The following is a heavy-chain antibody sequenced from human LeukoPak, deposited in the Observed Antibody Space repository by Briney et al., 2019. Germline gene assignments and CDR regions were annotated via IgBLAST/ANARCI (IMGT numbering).Heavy chain of an antibody. CDR2: ISVSSGST. CDR3: AKLGSSMYDSARI. CDR1: GFTFSSYA. V-gene: IGHV3-23*01. D-gene: IGHD3-22*01. Sequence: GGSLRLSCAASGFTFSSYAMTWVRQAPGKGLEWVSGISVSSGSTYYADSVKGRFTTSRDNSKNTLYLQMNSLRAEDTAVYYCAKLGSSMYDSARIWGQGTLVTVSS. J-gene: IGHJ4*02.